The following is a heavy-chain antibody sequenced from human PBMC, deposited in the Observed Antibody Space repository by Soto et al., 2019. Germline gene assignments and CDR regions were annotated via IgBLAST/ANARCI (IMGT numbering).Heavy chain of an antibody. CDR3: ASDRSGNYYAVGY. CDR2: ISKDGSNK. Sequence: PGGSLRLSCAASGFTFSSSAMHWVRQAPGKGLEWVAIISKDGSNKYYADSVKGRFTISRDNSKNTLYLQMNNLRVEDTAVYYCASDRSGNYYAVGYWGQGTLVTVSS. D-gene: IGHD1-26*01. CDR1: GFTFSSSA. J-gene: IGHJ4*02. V-gene: IGHV3-30-3*01.